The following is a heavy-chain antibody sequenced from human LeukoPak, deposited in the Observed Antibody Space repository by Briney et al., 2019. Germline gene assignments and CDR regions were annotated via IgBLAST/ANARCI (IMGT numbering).Heavy chain of an antibody. CDR3: ARGWVRIVTNDAFDI. CDR1: GYTFTSYG. Sequence: ASVKVSCKASGYTFTSYGITWVRQAPGQGLEWMGWINTHTGNTNYAQKLQGRVTMTTDTSTSTAYMELRSLRSDDTAVYYCARGWVRIVTNDAFDIWGQGTMVTVSS. CDR2: INTHTGNT. V-gene: IGHV1-18*01. J-gene: IGHJ3*02. D-gene: IGHD4-11*01.